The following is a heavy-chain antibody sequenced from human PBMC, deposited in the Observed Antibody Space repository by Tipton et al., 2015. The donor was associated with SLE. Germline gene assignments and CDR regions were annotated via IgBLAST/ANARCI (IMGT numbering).Heavy chain of an antibody. Sequence: TLSLTCTVSGGSISSYYWSWIRQPPGKGLEWIGYIYYSGSTNYNPSLKSRVTISVDTSKNQFSLKLSSVTAADTAVYYCARIPSLYSGTYYYYYGMDVWGQGTTVTVSS. V-gene: IGHV4-59*12. CDR3: ARIPSLYSGTYYYYYGMDV. D-gene: IGHD1-26*01. J-gene: IGHJ6*02. CDR1: GGSISSYY. CDR2: IYYSGST.